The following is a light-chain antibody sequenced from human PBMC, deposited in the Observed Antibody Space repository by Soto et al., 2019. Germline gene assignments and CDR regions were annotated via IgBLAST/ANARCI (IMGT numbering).Light chain of an antibody. CDR2: DVT. CDR1: TSDIGGYNY. J-gene: IGLJ1*01. V-gene: IGLV2-14*01. CDR3: SSDISSSAPYV. Sequence: QSALTQPASVSGSPGQSITISCTGTTSDIGGYNYVSWYQQHPGKAPKLMIYDVTRRPSGVSNRFSGSKSGNTASLTISGLPAEDEADYYCSSDISSSAPYVFGTGTKLTVL.